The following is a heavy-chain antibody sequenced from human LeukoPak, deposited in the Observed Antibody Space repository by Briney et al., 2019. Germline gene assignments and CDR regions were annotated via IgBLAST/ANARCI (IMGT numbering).Heavy chain of an antibody. CDR3: ARGRFGVSGYDSPFDY. J-gene: IGHJ4*02. Sequence: GGSLRLSCAASGFTFSNSAMNWVRQAPGKGLEWVSAINGRGGSTYYADSVKGRLTISRDNVKNSLYLQMNSLRAEDTAVYFCARGRFGVSGYDSPFDYWGQGSLVTVSS. CDR1: GFTFSNSA. CDR2: INGRGGST. D-gene: IGHD5-12*01. V-gene: IGHV3-23*01.